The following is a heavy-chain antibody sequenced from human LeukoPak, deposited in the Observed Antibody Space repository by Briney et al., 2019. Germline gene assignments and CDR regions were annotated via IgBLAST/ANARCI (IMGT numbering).Heavy chain of an antibody. Sequence: ASVKVSCKASGYTFTGYYMHWVRQAPGQGLEWMGRISPNTGGTDHAQEFRDKITMTRDTSISTAYMELSRLISGDTAVYYCARGGRSGYRYFDYWGQGTLVTVSS. D-gene: IGHD5-18*01. CDR3: ARGGRSGYRYFDY. CDR1: GYTFTGYY. V-gene: IGHV1-2*06. J-gene: IGHJ4*02. CDR2: ISPNTGGT.